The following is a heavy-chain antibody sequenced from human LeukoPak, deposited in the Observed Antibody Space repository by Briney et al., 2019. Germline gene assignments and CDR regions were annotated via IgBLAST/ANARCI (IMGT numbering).Heavy chain of an antibody. D-gene: IGHD4-17*01. CDR3: ARFGYGDHPPY. CDR1: GGSISSYY. Sequence: PSETLSLTCTVSGGSISSYYWSWIRQPPGKGLEWIGYIYYSGSTNYNPSLKSRVTISVDTSKNQFSLKLSSVTAADTAVYYCARFGYGDHPPYWGQGTLVTVSS. CDR2: IYYSGST. J-gene: IGHJ4*02. V-gene: IGHV4-59*01.